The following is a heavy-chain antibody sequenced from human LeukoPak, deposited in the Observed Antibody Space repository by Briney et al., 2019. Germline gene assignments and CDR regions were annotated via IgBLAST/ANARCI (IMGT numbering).Heavy chain of an antibody. CDR2: ISSSGSTI. V-gene: IGHV3-11*04. D-gene: IGHD3-3*01. CDR3: ARVRRVSRSFLEWLSDY. CDR1: GFTFSDYY. Sequence: MSGGSLRLSCAASGFTFSDYYMSWIRQAPGKGLEWVSYISSSGSTIYYADSVKGRFTISRDNAKNSLYLQMNSLRAEDTAVYYCARVRRVSRSFLEWLSDYWGQGTLVTVSS. J-gene: IGHJ4*02.